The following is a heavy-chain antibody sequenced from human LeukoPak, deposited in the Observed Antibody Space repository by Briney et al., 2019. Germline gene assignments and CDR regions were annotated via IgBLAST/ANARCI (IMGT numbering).Heavy chain of an antibody. CDR1: GGAFSSYA. CDR2: IIPIFGTA. D-gene: IGHD3-22*01. V-gene: IGHV1-69*01. Sequence: ASVQFSCKASGGAFSSYAISWVRPAPGQGREWMGGIIPIFGTANYAQKFQGRVTITADESTSTAYMELSSLRSEDTAVYYCASYTYYYDSTLGYDAFDIWGQGTMVTVSS. CDR3: ASYTYYYDSTLGYDAFDI. J-gene: IGHJ3*02.